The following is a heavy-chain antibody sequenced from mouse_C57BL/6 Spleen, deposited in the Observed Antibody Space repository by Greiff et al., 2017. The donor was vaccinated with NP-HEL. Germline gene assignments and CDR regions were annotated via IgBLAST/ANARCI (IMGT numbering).Heavy chain of an antibody. D-gene: IGHD2-2*01. J-gene: IGHJ3*01. Sequence: EVKLMESGGGLVQPGGSLSLSCAASGFTFTDYYMSWVRQPPGKALEWLGFIRNKANGYTTEYSASVKGRFTISRDNSQSILYLQMNALRAEDSATYYCARPIYYGYEGFAYWGQGTLVTVSA. V-gene: IGHV7-3*01. CDR3: ARPIYYGYEGFAY. CDR2: IRNKANGYTT. CDR1: GFTFTDYY.